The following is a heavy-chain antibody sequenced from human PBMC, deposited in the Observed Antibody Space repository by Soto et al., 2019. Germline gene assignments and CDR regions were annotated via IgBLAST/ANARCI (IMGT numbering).Heavy chain of an antibody. Sequence: GESLKISCKGSGYSFTSYWIGWVRQMPGKGLEWMGIIYPGDSDTSYSPSFQGQVTISADKSISTAYLQWSSLKASDTAMYYCARQSGYYYDSSGYYLSPIDYWGQGTLVTVSS. D-gene: IGHD3-22*01. CDR2: IYPGDSDT. V-gene: IGHV5-51*01. CDR3: ARQSGYYYDSSGYYLSPIDY. J-gene: IGHJ4*02. CDR1: GYSFTSYW.